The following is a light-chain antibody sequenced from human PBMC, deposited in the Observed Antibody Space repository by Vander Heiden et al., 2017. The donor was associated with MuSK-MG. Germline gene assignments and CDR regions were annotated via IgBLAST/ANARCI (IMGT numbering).Light chain of an antibody. J-gene: IGKJ5*01. Sequence: DIQMTQSPSSVSASVGDRVTITCRASQGITTWLAWYQQKPGTAPKLLIYGASTSQSGVPSRFSGSGSGTDFTLTIISLQSEDFATYYCQHANSFPLSFGQGTRLDIK. CDR3: QHANSFPLS. CDR2: GAS. V-gene: IGKV1-12*01. CDR1: QGITTW.